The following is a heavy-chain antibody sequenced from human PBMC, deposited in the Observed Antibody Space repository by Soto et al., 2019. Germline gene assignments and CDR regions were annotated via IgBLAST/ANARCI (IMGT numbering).Heavy chain of an antibody. J-gene: IGHJ4*02. CDR1: GFTFSSYW. V-gene: IGHV3-74*01. CDR3: ARDYPGNGIDY. Sequence: EVQLVESGGGLVQPGGSLRLSCAASGFTFSSYWMHWVRQAPEKGLVWVSHIDRDGSSTTYADSVKGRFTISRDNAKNTLFLQMNSLRVEDTAVYYCARDYPGNGIDYWGQGILVTVSS. D-gene: IGHD1-1*01. CDR2: IDRDGSST.